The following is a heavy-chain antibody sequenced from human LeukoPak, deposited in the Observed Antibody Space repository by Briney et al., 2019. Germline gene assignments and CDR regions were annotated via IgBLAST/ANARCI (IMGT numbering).Heavy chain of an antibody. J-gene: IGHJ4*02. CDR2: INPNSGGT. CDR3: AKYKGGDYIDSGKRYYLDH. Sequence: ASVKVSCKAAGYTFTSHDINWVRQAAGQGLEWMGWINPNSGGTNYAQKFQGRVTMTRDTSISTAYMELSRLRSDDTAVYYCAKYKGGDYIDSGKRYYLDHWGQGTPVTVSS. CDR1: GYTFTSHD. D-gene: IGHD3-10*01. V-gene: IGHV1-2*02.